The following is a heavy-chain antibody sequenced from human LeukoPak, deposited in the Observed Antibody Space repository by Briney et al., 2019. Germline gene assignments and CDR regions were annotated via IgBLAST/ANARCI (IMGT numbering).Heavy chain of an antibody. Sequence: GGSLRLSCAASGFTFSSAWMYWVRQAPGTGLVWVSRITDDATTTYADSVRGRFTISRDNAKNILYLQMNSLRAEDTAVYYCVRDRVGPDYWGQGTLVTVSS. J-gene: IGHJ4*02. CDR3: VRDRVGPDY. V-gene: IGHV3-74*03. CDR1: GFTFSSAW. CDR2: ITDDATT. D-gene: IGHD1-26*01.